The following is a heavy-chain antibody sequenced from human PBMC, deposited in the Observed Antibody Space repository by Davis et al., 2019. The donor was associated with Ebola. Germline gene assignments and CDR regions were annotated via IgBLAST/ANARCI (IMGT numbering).Heavy chain of an antibody. CDR1: GYNFAKYW. Sequence: GESLKISCKGSGYNFAKYWIAWVRQMPGKGLEWMGIIYAGDSDTRYSPSFEGQVTISVDRSISTAYLQWSSLKASDTAMYYCARLSAGTAYLSYYYYGMDVWGKGTTVTVSS. V-gene: IGHV5-51*01. J-gene: IGHJ6*04. D-gene: IGHD6-19*01. CDR3: ARLSAGTAYLSYYYYGMDV. CDR2: IYAGDSDT.